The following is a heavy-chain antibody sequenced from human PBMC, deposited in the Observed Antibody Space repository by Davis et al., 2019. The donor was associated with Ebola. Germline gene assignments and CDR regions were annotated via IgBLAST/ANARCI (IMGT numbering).Heavy chain of an antibody. D-gene: IGHD1-26*01. V-gene: IGHV3-21*04. J-gene: IGHJ3*02. CDR1: GFTFSSDS. CDR2: ISGTSSYI. CDR3: AKDTSNIWFDI. Sequence: GGSLRLSCAASGFTFSSDSMNWVRQTPGKGLEWVSSISGTSSYIYYADSLKGRFTISRDNSKNTLYLQMNGLRVEDTAIYYCAKDTSNIWFDIWGQGTNVSVSS.